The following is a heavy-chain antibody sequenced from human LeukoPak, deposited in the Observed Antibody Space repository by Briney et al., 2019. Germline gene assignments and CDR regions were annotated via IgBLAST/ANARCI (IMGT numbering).Heavy chain of an antibody. V-gene: IGHV1-2*02. J-gene: IGHJ4*02. Sequence: GASVKVSCTASGYTFTSYYMHWVRQAPGQGLEWMGWIDPDTGDSNYVQKFKGRVTTSRDTSISTAYMELSRLRSDDTAFYYCARIRYCGGISCYYIDYWGQGTLVTVSA. CDR3: ARIRYCGGISCYYIDY. CDR1: GYTFTSYY. D-gene: IGHD2-2*01. CDR2: IDPDTGDS.